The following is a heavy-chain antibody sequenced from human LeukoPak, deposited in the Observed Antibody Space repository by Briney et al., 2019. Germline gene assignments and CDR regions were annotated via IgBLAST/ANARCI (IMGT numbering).Heavy chain of an antibody. CDR3: ARDQTYTSAWYDEGGYYFDY. CDR1: GYTFTDYY. J-gene: IGHJ4*02. CDR2: ISPNSGDT. Sequence: GASVKVSCKASGYTFTDYYIHWVRQAPGQGLEWMGWISPNSGDTNYAQKFQGRVTLTRDTSISTAYMGLARLRSDDTAVYYCARDQTYTSAWYDEGGYYFDYWGQGTLVTVSS. V-gene: IGHV1-2*02. D-gene: IGHD6-19*01.